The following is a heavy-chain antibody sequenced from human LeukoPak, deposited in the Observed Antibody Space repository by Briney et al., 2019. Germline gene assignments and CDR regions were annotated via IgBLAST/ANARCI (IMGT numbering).Heavy chain of an antibody. CDR1: GFTRGRYW. CDR3: ARDHHHFWSGYPNY. CDR2: SNSDGKIT. Sequence: PGWSLRLSCAASGFTRGRYWMHWFRQAPGTGLVWVARSNSDGKITDYADSVRGRFTTSRDNTKNTVYLQMSSLRAEDTGVYYCARDHHHFWSGYPNYWGQGTLVIVSS. J-gene: IGHJ4*02. D-gene: IGHD3-3*02. V-gene: IGHV3-74*01.